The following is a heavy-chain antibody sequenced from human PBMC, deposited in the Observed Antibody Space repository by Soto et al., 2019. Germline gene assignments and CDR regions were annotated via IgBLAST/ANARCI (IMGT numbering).Heavy chain of an antibody. Sequence: EVQLLESGGGLVQPGGSLRLSCAVSGITFRRNAMSWGRQAPGNGLEWVSGISGSGGSTYYADAVKGRFAISRDNSKKTLYLQMNSLRAEDTAVYYCAKSYGDYNAFEYWGQGTLVTVSS. D-gene: IGHD4-17*01. J-gene: IGHJ4*02. CDR1: GITFRRNA. CDR3: AKSYGDYNAFEY. CDR2: ISGSGGST. V-gene: IGHV3-23*01.